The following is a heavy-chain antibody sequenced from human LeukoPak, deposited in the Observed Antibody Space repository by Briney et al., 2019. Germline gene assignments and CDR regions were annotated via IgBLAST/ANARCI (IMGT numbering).Heavy chain of an antibody. CDR2: VYYSGAT. Sequence: PSETLSLTCIVSGGSIISSTYFWGWIRQPPGKGLEWIGSVYYSGATYYNPSLKSRVTISADTSKNQLSLKLTSVTAADTAVYYCASLTYSARDYWGQGTLVTVSS. J-gene: IGHJ4*02. D-gene: IGHD3-16*01. CDR1: GGSIISSTYF. CDR3: ASLTYSARDY. V-gene: IGHV4-39*01.